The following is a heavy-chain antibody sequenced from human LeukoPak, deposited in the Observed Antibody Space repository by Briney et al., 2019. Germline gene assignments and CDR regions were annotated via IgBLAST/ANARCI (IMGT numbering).Heavy chain of an antibody. CDR2: MSFEGSHV. D-gene: IGHD6-19*01. CDR1: GFTFSSYG. J-gene: IGHJ4*02. CDR3: ARIPWGSGFYYFDY. V-gene: IGHV3-30*03. Sequence: GGSLRLSCAASGFTFSSYGMHWVRQAPGKGLEWVAVMSFEGSHVLYADSVKGRFTISRDNSKNTLYLHMNRLRADDTAIYYCARIPWGSGFYYFDYWGQGTLVTVSS.